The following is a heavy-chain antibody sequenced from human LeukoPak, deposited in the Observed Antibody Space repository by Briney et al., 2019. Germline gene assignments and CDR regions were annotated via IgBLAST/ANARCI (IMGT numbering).Heavy chain of an antibody. CDR3: ARMGPLEDVNAEPHSIPSFFDY. V-gene: IGHV4-34*01. D-gene: IGHD1-14*01. CDR2: INRSGST. CDR1: GGSFSGYY. J-gene: IGHJ4*02. Sequence: SETLSLTCAVSGGSFSGYYWSWIRQPPGKGLEWIGEINRSGSTNYIPALMSRVTISVDTSKKQFSLKLSSMTAADTADYYCARMGPLEDVNAEPHSIPSFFDYWGQGTPVTVPS.